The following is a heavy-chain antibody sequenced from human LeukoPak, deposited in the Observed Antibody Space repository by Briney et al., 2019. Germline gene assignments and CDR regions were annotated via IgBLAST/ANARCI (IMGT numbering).Heavy chain of an antibody. CDR3: ARDPPGYYDSSGYYPFDY. J-gene: IGHJ4*02. CDR2: MNPNSGNT. V-gene: IGHV1-8*03. CDR1: GYTFTSYD. D-gene: IGHD3-22*01. Sequence: ASVKVSCKASGYTFTSYDINWVRQATGQGLEWMGWMNPNSGNTGYAQKFQGRVTITRNTSISTAYMELSSLRSEDTAVYYCARDPPGYYDSSGYYPFDYWGQGTLVTVSS.